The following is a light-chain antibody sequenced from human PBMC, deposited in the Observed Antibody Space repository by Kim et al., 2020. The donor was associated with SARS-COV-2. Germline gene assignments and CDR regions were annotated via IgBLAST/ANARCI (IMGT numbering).Light chain of an antibody. Sequence: DIQMTQSPSSLSASVGDRVTMSCRASQGISNYLAWYQQKPGKVPNLLIYIASKLQSGVPSRFSAGGFGTDFTLTISNLQPEDVATYDCQNYKSAPRTFGQGTKVDSK. CDR2: IAS. CDR1: QGISNY. J-gene: IGKJ1*01. V-gene: IGKV1-27*01. CDR3: QNYKSAPRT.